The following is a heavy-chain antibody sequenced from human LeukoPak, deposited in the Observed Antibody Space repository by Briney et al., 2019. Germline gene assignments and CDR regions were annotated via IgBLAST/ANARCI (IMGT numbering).Heavy chain of an antibody. CDR3: ANYGSGNAFDI. D-gene: IGHD3-10*01. CDR2: VHYSGST. CDR1: GGSISSYY. V-gene: IGHV4-59*01. Sequence: SETLSLTCTVSGGSISSYYWSWIRQPPGKGLEWIGFVHYSGSTHYNPSLKSRVTISVDTSKNQVSLKLTSVTAADTAAYYCANYGSGNAFDIWGQGTMVTVSS. J-gene: IGHJ3*02.